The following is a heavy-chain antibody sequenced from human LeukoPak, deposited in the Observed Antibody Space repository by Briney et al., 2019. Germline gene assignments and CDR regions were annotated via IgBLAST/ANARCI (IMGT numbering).Heavy chain of an antibody. CDR1: GGSIDTRSYS. D-gene: IGHD5-24*01. CDR3: ARGPGMATIKD. V-gene: IGHV4-39*07. J-gene: IGHJ4*02. Sequence: SETLSLTCSVSGGSIDTRSYSWGWVRQPPGRGLECIGSVHNSGRTYYNPSLKSRVIISMDTSKNQFSLKLSSVTAADTAVYYCARGPGMATIKDWGQGTLVTVSS. CDR2: VHNSGRT.